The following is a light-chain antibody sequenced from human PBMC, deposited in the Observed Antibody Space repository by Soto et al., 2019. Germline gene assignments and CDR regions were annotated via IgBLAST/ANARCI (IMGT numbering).Light chain of an antibody. CDR3: QQRSNWPPHI. CDR1: QNVNSNF. V-gene: IGKV3D-20*02. CDR2: GAS. Sequence: EIVFTRSPGNRPLSPSEKGKLSVRASQNVNSNFLAWYQQKPGQAPRLLISGASNRATGITDRFSGSGSGTDFTLTISSLQPEDFAVYYCQQRSNWPPHIFGGGTKVDIK. J-gene: IGKJ4*01.